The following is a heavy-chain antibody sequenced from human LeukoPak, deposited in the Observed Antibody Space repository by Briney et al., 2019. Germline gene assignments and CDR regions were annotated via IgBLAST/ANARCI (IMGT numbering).Heavy chain of an antibody. J-gene: IGHJ4*02. CDR1: GITVNNYP. Sequence: GGCLRLSCATSGITVNNYPMSWVRQTPGKGREWVADVSGSGPTTHYTDPVKGRFTISRDHSKNTLYLQMNSLRVEDTAVYYCARGGAPARYYFDYWGQGTLVTVSS. D-gene: IGHD1-26*01. CDR3: ARGGAPARYYFDY. CDR2: VSGSGPTT. V-gene: IGHV3-23*01.